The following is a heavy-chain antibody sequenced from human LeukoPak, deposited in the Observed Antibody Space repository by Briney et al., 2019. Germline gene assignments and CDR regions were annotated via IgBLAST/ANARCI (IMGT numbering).Heavy chain of an antibody. CDR2: IYYSGST. Sequence: SETLSLTCAVYGGSFSGYYWSWIRQPPGKGLEWIGSIYYSGSTYYNPSLKSRVTISVDTSKNQFSLKLSSVTAADTAVYYCARRRSGSFDYWGQGTLVTVSS. J-gene: IGHJ4*02. CDR1: GGSFSGYY. D-gene: IGHD1-26*01. CDR3: ARRRSGSFDY. V-gene: IGHV4-34*01.